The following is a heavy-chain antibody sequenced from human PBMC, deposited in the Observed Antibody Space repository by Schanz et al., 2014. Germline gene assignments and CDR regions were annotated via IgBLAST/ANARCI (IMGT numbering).Heavy chain of an antibody. CDR3: ASSGAGYSSSWDFDY. D-gene: IGHD6-13*01. J-gene: IGHJ4*02. Sequence: QILLVQPGPEVKKPGASVKVSCKTSGYTFSDYGITWVRQAPGQGLEWVGWISPYTGNTHYFDKMEGRVTMTTDTSTSTAYMDVSSLRSEDTAVYYCASSGAGYSSSWDFDYWGQGTLVTVSS. CDR2: ISPYTGNT. V-gene: IGHV1-18*01. CDR1: GYTFSDYG.